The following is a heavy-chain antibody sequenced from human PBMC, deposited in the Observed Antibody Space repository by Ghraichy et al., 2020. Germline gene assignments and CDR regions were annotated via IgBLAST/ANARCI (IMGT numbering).Heavy chain of an antibody. V-gene: IGHV7-4-1*02. Sequence: ASVKVSCKASGYTFTSYAMNWVRQAPGQGLEWMGWINTNTGNPTYAQGFTGRFVFSLDTSVSTAYLQISSLKAEDTAVYYCAREGPGCTSCQYNWFDPWGQGTLVTVSS. CDR3: AREGPGCTSCQYNWFDP. J-gene: IGHJ5*02. CDR2: INTNTGNP. CDR1: GYTFTSYA. D-gene: IGHD2-2*01.